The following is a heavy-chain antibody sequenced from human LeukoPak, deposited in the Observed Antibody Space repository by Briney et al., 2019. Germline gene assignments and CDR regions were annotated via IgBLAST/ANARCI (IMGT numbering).Heavy chain of an antibody. D-gene: IGHD3-10*01. Sequence: ASVKVSCKASGYTFTSYYMHWVRQAPGQGLEWMGIINPSGGSTSYAQKFQGRVTMTRDTSASTVYMDLRGLRFEDMAVYYCARENYYRIGRFDRAYLDDWGQGTLVTVSS. CDR2: INPSGGST. CDR3: ARENYYRIGRFDRAYLDD. CDR1: GYTFTSYY. J-gene: IGHJ4*02. V-gene: IGHV1-46*01.